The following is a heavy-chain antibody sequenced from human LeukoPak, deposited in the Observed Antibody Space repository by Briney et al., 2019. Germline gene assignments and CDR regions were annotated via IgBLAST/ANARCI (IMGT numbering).Heavy chain of an antibody. CDR1: GFTFSDYS. CDR3: ARAPTVTTGHYYYYYMDV. Sequence: GGSLRLSCAASGFTFSDYSMNWVRQAPGKGLEWVSYISSGGGSIYYADSVKGRFTISRDNAKNSLYLQMNSMRLEDTAVYYCARAPTVTTGHYYYYYMDVWGKGTTVTVS. J-gene: IGHJ6*03. D-gene: IGHD4-17*01. V-gene: IGHV3-48*04. CDR2: ISSGGGSI.